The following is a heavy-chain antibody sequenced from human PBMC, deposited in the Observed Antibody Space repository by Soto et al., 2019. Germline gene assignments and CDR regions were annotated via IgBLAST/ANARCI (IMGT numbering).Heavy chain of an antibody. CDR1: GFTFSSYA. CDR2: ISGSGGST. D-gene: IGHD6-13*01. V-gene: IGHV3-23*01. Sequence: EVPLLESGGGLVQPGGSLRLSCAASGFTFSSYAMSWVRQAPGKGLEWVSAISGSGGSTYYADSVKGRFTISRDNFKNSLYLQMNSLRAEDTVVYYCPQRRPYSSSWDVDYWGQGTLVTVSS. CDR3: PQRRPYSSSWDVDY. J-gene: IGHJ4*02.